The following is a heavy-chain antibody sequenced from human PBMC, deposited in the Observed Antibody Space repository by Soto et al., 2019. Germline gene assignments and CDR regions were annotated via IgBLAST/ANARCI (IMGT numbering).Heavy chain of an antibody. D-gene: IGHD2-15*01. V-gene: IGHV3-7*01. Sequence: EVQLVESGGGLVQPWGSLRLSCAASGFTSRSFWMSWVRQAPGKGLQWVANIKQDGSERYYVDSVKGRFTISRDRATNSLYLQMNSLRVEDTAVYYCGGGGDWGQGTLVTVSS. CDR1: GFTSRSFW. CDR3: GGGGD. J-gene: IGHJ4*02. CDR2: IKQDGSER.